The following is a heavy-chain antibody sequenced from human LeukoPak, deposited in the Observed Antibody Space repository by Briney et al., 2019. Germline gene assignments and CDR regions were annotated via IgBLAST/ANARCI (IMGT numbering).Heavy chain of an antibody. Sequence: GGSLRLSCAASGFTFSSYDMHWVRQATGKGLEWVSAIGTAGDTYYPGSVKGRFTISRENAKNSLYLQMNSLRAGDTAVYYCARGGYCSGGSCRDDAFDIWGQGTMVTVSS. CDR2: IGTAGDT. CDR1: GFTFSSYD. V-gene: IGHV3-13*01. D-gene: IGHD2-15*01. J-gene: IGHJ3*02. CDR3: ARGGYCSGGSCRDDAFDI.